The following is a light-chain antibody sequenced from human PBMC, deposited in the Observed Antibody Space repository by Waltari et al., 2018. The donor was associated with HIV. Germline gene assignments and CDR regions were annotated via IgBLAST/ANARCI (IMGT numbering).Light chain of an antibody. CDR2: DAS. J-gene: IGKJ2*02. V-gene: IGKV1-13*02. CDR3: QQFNSYPRT. Sequence: AIQLTQSPSSLSVSVGDRVTFTCRASQGISSALAWYQQKPGKAPKLLIYDASSLESGVPSRFSGSGSGTDFTLTISSLQPEDFATYYCQQFNSYPRTFGQRTKLEIK. CDR1: QGISSA.